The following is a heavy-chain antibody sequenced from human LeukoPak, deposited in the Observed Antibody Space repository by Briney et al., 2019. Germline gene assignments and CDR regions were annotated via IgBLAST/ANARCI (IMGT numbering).Heavy chain of an antibody. CDR1: GFTFSSYG. D-gene: IGHD2-2*01. CDR3: AKGIRYCSSTSCYYVHYYYGMDV. Sequence: PGGSLRLSCAAFGFTFSSYGMHWVRQAPGKGLEWVAVISYDGSDKYYADSVKGRFTISRDNSKNTLYLQMNSLRAEDTAVYYCAKGIRYCSSTSCYYVHYYYGMDVWGQGTTVTVSS. J-gene: IGHJ6*02. V-gene: IGHV3-30*18. CDR2: ISYDGSDK.